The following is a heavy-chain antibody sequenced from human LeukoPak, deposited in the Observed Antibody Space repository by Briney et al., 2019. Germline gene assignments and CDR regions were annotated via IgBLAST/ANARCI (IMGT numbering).Heavy chain of an antibody. Sequence: TSETLSLTCTVSGGSISSGDYYWSWIRQPPGKGLEWIGYIYYSGSTYYNPSLKSRVTISVDTSKNQFSLKLSSVTAADTAVYYCARESVTMIVVVLPHDAFDIWGQGTMVTVSS. V-gene: IGHV4-30-4*01. CDR2: IYYSGST. CDR1: GGSISSGDYY. CDR3: ARESVTMIVVVLPHDAFDI. D-gene: IGHD3-22*01. J-gene: IGHJ3*02.